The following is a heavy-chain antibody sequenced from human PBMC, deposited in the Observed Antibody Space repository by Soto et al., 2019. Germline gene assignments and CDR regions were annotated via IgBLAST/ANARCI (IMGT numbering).Heavy chain of an antibody. CDR3: ARRSQLRPDEYGMDV. J-gene: IGHJ6*02. D-gene: IGHD6-6*01. Sequence: PSETLSLTCTVSGGSISSSSSYWAWIRQPPGKGLEWIGSIYYTGSTYSNPSLKSRVTISVDTSKNQFSLKLSSVTAADTAVYYCARRSQLRPDEYGMDVWGQGTTVTVSS. CDR2: IYYTGST. CDR1: GGSISSSSSY. V-gene: IGHV4-39*01.